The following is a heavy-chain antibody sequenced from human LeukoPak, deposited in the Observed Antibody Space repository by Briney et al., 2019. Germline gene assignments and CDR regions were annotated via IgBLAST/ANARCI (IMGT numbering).Heavy chain of an antibody. CDR1: GFTFSSNY. Sequence: PGGSLRLSCAASGFTFSSNYMSWVRQAPGKGLEWVSVIYSGGSTYYADSVKGRFTISRDNSKNTLYLQMNSLRAEDTAVYYCARDRGYYYMDVWGKGTTVTVSS. J-gene: IGHJ6*03. V-gene: IGHV3-53*01. CDR2: IYSGGST. CDR3: ARDRGYYYMDV. D-gene: IGHD3-10*01.